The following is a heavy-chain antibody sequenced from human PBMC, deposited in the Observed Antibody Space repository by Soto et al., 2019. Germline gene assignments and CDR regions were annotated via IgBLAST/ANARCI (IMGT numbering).Heavy chain of an antibody. CDR2: INHSGST. CDR3: ARRRYSSGTTNWFDP. CDR1: GGSFSGYY. Sequence: TSETLSLTCAVYGGSFSGYYWSWIRQPPGKGLEWIGEINHSGSTNYNPSLKSRVTISVDTSKNQFSLKLSSVTAADTAVYYCARRRYSSGTTNWFDPWGQGTLVTVSS. V-gene: IGHV4-34*01. D-gene: IGHD6-19*01. J-gene: IGHJ5*02.